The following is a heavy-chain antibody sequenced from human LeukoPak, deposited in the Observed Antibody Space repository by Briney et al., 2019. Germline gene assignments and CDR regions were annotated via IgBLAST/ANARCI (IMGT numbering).Heavy chain of an antibody. V-gene: IGHV1-69*04. D-gene: IGHD5-18*01. J-gene: IGHJ4*02. CDR2: IIPILGIA. CDR3: ARVDTAMVIDY. CDR1: GGTFSSYA. Sequence: GASVKVSCKASGGTFSSYAISWVRQAPGQGLEWMGRIIPILGIANYAQKFQGRVTITADKSTSTAYMELSSLRSEGTAVYYCARVDTAMVIDYWGQGTLVTVSS.